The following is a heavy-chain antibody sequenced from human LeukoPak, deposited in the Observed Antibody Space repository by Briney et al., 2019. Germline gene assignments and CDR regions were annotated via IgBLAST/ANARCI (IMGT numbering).Heavy chain of an antibody. D-gene: IGHD4-17*01. V-gene: IGHV4-34*01. CDR2: INHSGST. CDR1: GGSFSGYY. Sequence: SETLSLTCAVYGGSFSGYYWSWIRQPPGKGLEWIGEINHSGSTNYDPSLKSRVTISVDTSKNQFSLKLSSVTAADTAVYYCARGRALYGDSRYLTKYFDYWGQGTLVTVSS. CDR3: ARGRALYGDSRYLTKYFDY. J-gene: IGHJ4*02.